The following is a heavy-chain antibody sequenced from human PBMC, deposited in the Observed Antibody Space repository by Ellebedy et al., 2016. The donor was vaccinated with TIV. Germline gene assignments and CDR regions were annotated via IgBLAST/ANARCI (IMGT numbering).Heavy chain of an antibody. CDR2: LSADGSNK. J-gene: IGHJ5*02. Sequence: LSLTCAASVFTSSYYAMHWVRQAPGQGLEWTTLLSADGSNKHYGDPVKGRFTVSRDNSKNTLYLPMNSLRPEDTAVYYCTSASGGSSTFLIDTWGRGILVTVSS. CDR1: VFTSSYYA. V-gene: IGHV3-30*04. CDR3: TSASGGSSTFLIDT. D-gene: IGHD3-16*01.